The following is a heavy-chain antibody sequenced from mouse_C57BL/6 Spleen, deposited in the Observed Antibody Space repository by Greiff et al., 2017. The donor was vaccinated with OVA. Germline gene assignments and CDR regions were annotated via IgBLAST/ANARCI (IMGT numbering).Heavy chain of an antibody. J-gene: IGHJ3*01. CDR3: ARSYYGSSYPAWFAY. V-gene: IGHV1-59*01. Sequence: QVQLQQPGAELVRPGTSVKLSCKASGYTFTSYWMHWVKQRPGQGLEWIGVIDPSDSYTNYNQKFKGKATLTVDTSSSTAFMQLSSLTSEDSAVYYCARSYYGSSYPAWFAYWGQGTLVTVSA. CDR1: GYTFTSYW. D-gene: IGHD1-1*01. CDR2: IDPSDSYT.